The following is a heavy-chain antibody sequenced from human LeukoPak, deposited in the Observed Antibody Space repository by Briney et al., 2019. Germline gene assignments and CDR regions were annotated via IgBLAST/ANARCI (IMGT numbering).Heavy chain of an antibody. D-gene: IGHD1/OR15-1a*01. CDR2: IKYDGTQK. Sequence: GGSLRLACAASGFTLSGYWMTWLRQAPGKGLEWVANIKYDGTQKYYVDSVKGRFTISRDNAKNSLYLQMNSLSAEDTALYYCARDSPEHGQFFDHWGQDTVHTVSS. V-gene: IGHV3-7*04. CDR1: GFTLSGYW. CDR3: ARDSPEHGQFFDH. J-gene: IGHJ4*02.